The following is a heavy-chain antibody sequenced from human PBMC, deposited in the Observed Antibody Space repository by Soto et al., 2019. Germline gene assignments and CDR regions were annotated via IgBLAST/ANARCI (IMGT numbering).Heavy chain of an antibody. D-gene: IGHD4-17*01. CDR2: ISAYNGNT. J-gene: IGHJ6*03. CDR1: GYTFTSYG. V-gene: IGHV1-18*01. Sequence: QVQLVQSGAEVKKPGASVKVSCKASGYTFTSYGISWVRQAPGQGLEWMGWISAYNGNTNYAQKLQGRVTMTTDTSTSTAYKELRSLRSDDTAVYYCARAPITVTTTSYLNYCYYYYMDVWGKGTTVTVSS. CDR3: ARAPITVTTTSYLNYCYYYYMDV.